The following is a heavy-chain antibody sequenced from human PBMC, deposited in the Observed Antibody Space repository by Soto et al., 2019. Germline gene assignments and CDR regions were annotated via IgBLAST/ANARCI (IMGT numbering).Heavy chain of an antibody. D-gene: IGHD5-18*01. CDR1: GFTFSSYW. CDR2: IKQDGSEK. Sequence: EVQLVESGGGLVQPGGSLRLSCAASGFTFSSYWVSWVRQAPGKGLEWVANIKQDGSEKYYVDSVKGRFTISRDNAKNSLYLQMNSLRAEDTAVYYCAREGPGYSYGFCAFDIWGQGTMVTVSS. J-gene: IGHJ3*02. V-gene: IGHV3-7*01. CDR3: AREGPGYSYGFCAFDI.